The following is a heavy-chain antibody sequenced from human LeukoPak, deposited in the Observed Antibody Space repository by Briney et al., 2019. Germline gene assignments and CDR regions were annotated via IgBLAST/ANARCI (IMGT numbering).Heavy chain of an antibody. J-gene: IGHJ3*02. CDR2: IKQDGSVI. D-gene: IGHD3-9*01. V-gene: IGHV3-7*01. Sequence: PGGSLRLSCAASGFTFSNYWMSWVRQAPGKGLEWVANIKQDGSVIYYVDSVKGRFTISRDNAKNSVYLQINSLRAEDTAVYYCAREKGYDILTGYYRGAFDIWGQGTMVTVSS. CDR1: GFTFSNYW. CDR3: AREKGYDILTGYYRGAFDI.